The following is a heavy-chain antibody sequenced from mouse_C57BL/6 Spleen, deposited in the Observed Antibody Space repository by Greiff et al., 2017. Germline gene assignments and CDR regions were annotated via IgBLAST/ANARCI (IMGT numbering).Heavy chain of an antibody. V-gene: IGHV14-4*01. CDR2: IDPENGDT. D-gene: IGHD3-3*01. CDR3: TKGLSFDY. CDR1: GFNIKDDY. Sequence: VHVKQSGAELVRPGASVKLSCTASGFNIKDDYMHWVKQRPEQGLEWIGWIDPENGDTEYASKFQGKATITADTSSNTAYLQLSSLTSEDTAVYYCTKGLSFDYWGQGTTLTVSS. J-gene: IGHJ2*01.